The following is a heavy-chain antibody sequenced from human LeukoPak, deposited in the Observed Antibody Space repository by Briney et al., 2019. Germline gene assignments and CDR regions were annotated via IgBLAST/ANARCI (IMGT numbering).Heavy chain of an antibody. CDR3: ARDMAGTGAFDI. J-gene: IGHJ3*02. CDR2: IYYSGTT. D-gene: IGHD6-19*01. CDR1: GGSISSYY. V-gene: IGHV4-59*01. Sequence: SETLSLTCTVSGGSISSYYWSWIRQPPGKGLEWIGYIYYSGTTNYNPSLKSRVTISVDTSKNQFSLKLSSVTAADTAVYYCARDMAGTGAFDIWGQGTMVTVSS.